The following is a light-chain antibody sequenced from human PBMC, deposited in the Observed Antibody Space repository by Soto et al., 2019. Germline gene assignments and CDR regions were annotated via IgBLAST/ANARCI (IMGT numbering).Light chain of an antibody. CDR1: QSISGT. J-gene: IGKJ4*01. CDR3: QQYNNWPRAT. V-gene: IGKV3-15*01. Sequence: EIVMTQSPATLSVSPGGRATLSCRASQSISGTLAWYQQKPGQAPRLLMFRTSSRATGFPARFSGSGSGTEFNLTISSLQSEDFGVYYCQQYNNWPRATFGGGTKVDIK. CDR2: RTS.